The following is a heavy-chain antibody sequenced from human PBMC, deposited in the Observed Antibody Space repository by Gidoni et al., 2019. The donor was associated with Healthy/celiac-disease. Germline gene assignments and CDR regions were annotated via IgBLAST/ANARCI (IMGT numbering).Heavy chain of an antibody. CDR2: ISSSSSYT. CDR1: GFTFSSYS. CDR3: ASETGYCSGGSCYGWFDP. D-gene: IGHD2-15*01. V-gene: IGHV3-21*01. J-gene: IGHJ5*02. Sequence: EVQLVESGGGLVKPGGSLRLSCAASGFTFSSYSMNWVRQAPGKGLEWVSSISSSSSYTYYADSVNGRFTISRDNAKNSLYLQMNSLRAEDTAVYYCASETGYCSGGSCYGWFDPWGQGTLVTVSS.